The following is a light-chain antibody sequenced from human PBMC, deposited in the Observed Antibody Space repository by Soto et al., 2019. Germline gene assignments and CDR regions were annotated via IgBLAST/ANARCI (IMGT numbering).Light chain of an antibody. J-gene: IGKJ5*01. CDR2: GAS. V-gene: IGKV3-15*01. CDR1: QSVSSN. CDR3: QQYTNLPPIP. Sequence: EIVRTQYTATLSLSHGERATLSCRASQSVSSNLAWYQQKPGQAPRLLIYGASTRATGIPARFSGSGSGTEFTLTISSLQSEDFAVYYCQQYTNLPPIPFGQGTRLEIK.